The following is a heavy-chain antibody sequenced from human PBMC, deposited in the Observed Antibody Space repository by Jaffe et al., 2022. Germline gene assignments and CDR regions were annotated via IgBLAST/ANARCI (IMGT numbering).Heavy chain of an antibody. Sequence: QVQLVQSGAEVKKPGSSVKVSCKASGGTFSSYAISWVRQAPGQGLEWMGGIIPIFGTANYAQKFQGRVTITADESTSTAYMELSSLRSEDTAVYYCAREMCTGGVCYRRINWFDPWGQGTLVTVSS. J-gene: IGHJ5*02. CDR1: GGTFSSYA. CDR3: AREMCTGGVCYRRINWFDP. D-gene: IGHD2-8*02. CDR2: IIPIFGTA. V-gene: IGHV1-69*01.